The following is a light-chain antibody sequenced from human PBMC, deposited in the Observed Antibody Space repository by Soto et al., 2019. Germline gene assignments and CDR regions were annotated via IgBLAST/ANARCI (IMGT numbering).Light chain of an antibody. Sequence: EIVLTQSPGTLSLSPGERATLSCRASQSVSSSYLAWYQQKPGQAPRLLIYGAYSRATGIPDRFSGSASGTDFTLIISSLEPEDFAVYYCQQYGSSPRTFGQGTKVEIK. CDR2: GAY. CDR1: QSVSSSY. CDR3: QQYGSSPRT. J-gene: IGKJ1*01. V-gene: IGKV3-20*01.